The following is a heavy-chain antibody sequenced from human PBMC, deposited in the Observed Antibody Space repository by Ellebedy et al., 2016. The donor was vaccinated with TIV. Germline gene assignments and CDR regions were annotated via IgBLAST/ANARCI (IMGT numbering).Heavy chain of an antibody. CDR3: ATSRARVY. J-gene: IGHJ4*02. CDR1: GFTFSSYA. CDR2: ISDSGSGT. Sequence: GESLKISCAASGFTFSSYAMCWVRQAPGKGLEWISTISDSGSGTFFADSVKGRFTIARDNSRNTLYLQMNSLRAEDTAVYYCATSRARVYWGQGTLVTVSS. V-gene: IGHV3-23*01.